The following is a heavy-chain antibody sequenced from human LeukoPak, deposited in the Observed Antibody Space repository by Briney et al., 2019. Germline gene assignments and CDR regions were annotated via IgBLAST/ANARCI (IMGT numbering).Heavy chain of an antibody. CDR3: ARSTPLRGYTYGYYYLDY. V-gene: IGHV4-4*07. J-gene: IGHJ4*02. D-gene: IGHD5-18*01. CDR2: IYHSGST. CDR1: GGSISSYY. Sequence: SETLSLTCTVSGGSISSYYWSWIRQPAGKGLEWIGSIYHSGSTYYNPSLKSRVTISVDTSKNQFSLKLRSVTAADTAVYYCARSTPLRGYTYGYYYLDYWGQGTLVIVSS.